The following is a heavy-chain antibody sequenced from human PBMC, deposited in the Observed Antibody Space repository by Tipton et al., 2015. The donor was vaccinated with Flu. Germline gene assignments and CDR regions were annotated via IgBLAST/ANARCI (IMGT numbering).Heavy chain of an antibody. CDR3: ARGGGGYSP. Sequence: TLSLTCAVYGRSFSGYYWSWIRQPPGKGLEWIGEINHSGRTNYNPSLKSRVTVSLDKSKNQFSLKLTSVTAADTVVYYCARGGGGYSPWGQGTLVTVSS. V-gene: IGHV4-34*01. CDR1: GRSFSGYY. CDR2: INHSGRT. J-gene: IGHJ5*02. D-gene: IGHD3-22*01.